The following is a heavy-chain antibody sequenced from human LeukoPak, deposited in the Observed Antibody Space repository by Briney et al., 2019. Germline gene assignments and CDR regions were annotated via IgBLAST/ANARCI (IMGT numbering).Heavy chain of an antibody. Sequence: PGGSLRLSCAASGFTFSSYGMRWVRQAPGRGLEWVSAISTDGVNAYYADSVKGRLTISRDNSKNTLYLQMNSLRDDDTAVYYCAKDLGTVGLYHAFDGWGQGTMVGVSS. CDR1: GFTFSSYG. CDR3: AKDLGTVGLYHAFDG. J-gene: IGHJ3*01. CDR2: ISTDGVNA. V-gene: IGHV3-30*18. D-gene: IGHD1-26*01.